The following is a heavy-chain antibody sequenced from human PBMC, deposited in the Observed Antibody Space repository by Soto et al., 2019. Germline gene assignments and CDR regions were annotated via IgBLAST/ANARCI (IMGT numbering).Heavy chain of an antibody. CDR1: GGTFSSYA. J-gene: IGHJ6*02. CDR3: ARVLYGSGSYSPNRRYYYYGMDV. Sequence: SVKVSCKASGGTFSSYAISWVRQAPGQGLEWMGWIIPIFGTANYAQKFQGRVTITADKSTSTAYMELSSLRSEDTAVYYCARVLYGSGSYSPNRRYYYYGMDVWGQGTTVTVSS. V-gene: IGHV1-69*06. CDR2: IIPIFGTA. D-gene: IGHD3-10*01.